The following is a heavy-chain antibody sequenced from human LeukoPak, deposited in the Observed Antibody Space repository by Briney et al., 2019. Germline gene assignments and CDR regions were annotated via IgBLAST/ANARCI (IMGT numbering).Heavy chain of an antibody. J-gene: IGHJ5*02. D-gene: IGHD2-2*01. CDR1: GYTFTGDY. Sequence: ASVKVSCKASGYTFTGDYMHWGPQGLGQGLEWVGIINPSVDITSYAQKFQGRVTMTRDTSTSTVYMELSSLRPEDTAVYYCARAGGSGVVVPAAFNWFDPWGQGTLVTVSS. CDR3: ARAGGSGVVVPAAFNWFDP. CDR2: INPSVDIT. V-gene: IGHV1-46*03.